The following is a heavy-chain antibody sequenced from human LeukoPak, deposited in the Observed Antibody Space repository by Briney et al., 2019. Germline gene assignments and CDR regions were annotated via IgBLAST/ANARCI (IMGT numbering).Heavy chain of an antibody. Sequence: GGSLRLSCAASGFTFSSYWMSWVRQAPGKGLEWVANIKLDGGEKYYVDSVKGRFTISRDNAKNSLYLQMNSLRAEDTAVYYCARDRPVDTAMVRYYYYYGMDVWGQGTTVTVSS. V-gene: IGHV3-7*01. CDR1: GFTFSSYW. J-gene: IGHJ6*02. CDR2: IKLDGGEK. D-gene: IGHD5-18*01. CDR3: ARDRPVDTAMVRYYYYYGMDV.